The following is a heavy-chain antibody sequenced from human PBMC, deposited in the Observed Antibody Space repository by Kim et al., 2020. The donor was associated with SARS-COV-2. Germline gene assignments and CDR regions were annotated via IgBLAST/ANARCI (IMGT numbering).Heavy chain of an antibody. Sequence: ASVKVSCKASGYTFTSYGISWVRQAPGQGLEWMGWISAYNGNTHYAQKLQCRVTMTTDTSTSTAYMELRSLRSDDTAVYYCATIDYCTGGVCYEHYYYYGMDVWGQGTTVTASS. CDR1: GYTFTSYG. CDR3: ATIDYCTGGVCYEHYYYYGMDV. D-gene: IGHD2-8*02. V-gene: IGHV1-18*01. CDR2: ISAYNGNT. J-gene: IGHJ6*02.